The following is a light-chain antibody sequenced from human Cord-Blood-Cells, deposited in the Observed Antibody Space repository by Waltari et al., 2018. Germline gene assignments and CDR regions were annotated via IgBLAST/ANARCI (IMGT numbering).Light chain of an antibody. CDR2: AAS. J-gene: IGKJ1*01. V-gene: IGKV1-6*01. CDR3: LQDYNYPWT. Sequence: AIQMTQSPSSLSASVGDRVTITCRASQGIRNDLGWYQQKPGKAPKLLIYAASSLQSGXXXXFSGSGSGTXFTLTISSLQPEDFATYYCLQDYNYPWTFGQGTKVEIK. CDR1: QGIRND.